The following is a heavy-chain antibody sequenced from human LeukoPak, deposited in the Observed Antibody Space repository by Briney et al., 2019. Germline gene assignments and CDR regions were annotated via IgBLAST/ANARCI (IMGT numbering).Heavy chain of an antibody. CDR1: GYSISSGYY. V-gene: IGHV4-38-2*02. Sequence: SETLSFTCTVSGYSISSGYYWGWIRQPPGKGPEWIGSIYHSGSTYYNPSLKSRVTISVDTSKNQFSLKLSSVTAADTAVYYCASYCSSTSCFASDAFDIWGQGTMVTVSS. CDR3: ASYCSSTSCFASDAFDI. D-gene: IGHD2-2*01. CDR2: IYHSGST. J-gene: IGHJ3*02.